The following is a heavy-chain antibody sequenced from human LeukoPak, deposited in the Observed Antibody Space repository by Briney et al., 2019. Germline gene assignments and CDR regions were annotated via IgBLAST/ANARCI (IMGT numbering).Heavy chain of an antibody. J-gene: IGHJ5*02. D-gene: IGHD4-17*01. V-gene: IGHV5-51*01. CDR1: GYSFTKDW. CDR3: ARGYGDSGWFDP. CDR2: IYPGDSDT. Sequence: GESLNISCKGSGYSFTKDWIGWVRQMPGKGLEWMGIIYPGDSDTTYSPSFQGQVTMSADKSISTAYLQWSSLKASDTAIYYCARGYGDSGWFDPWGQGTLVTVSS.